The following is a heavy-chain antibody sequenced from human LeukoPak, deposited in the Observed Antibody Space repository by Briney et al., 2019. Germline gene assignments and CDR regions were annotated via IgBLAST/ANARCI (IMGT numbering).Heavy chain of an antibody. Sequence: NPSETLSLTCSVSGDSIGSSSYFWGWIRQPPGKGLEWIGTIYYNGNTYYTPSLKSRVAISIDTSKNQFSLKLSSVTAADTAVYYCARGVAAADASDNWGQGTLVTVSS. J-gene: IGHJ4*02. D-gene: IGHD6-13*01. CDR3: ARGVAAADASDN. CDR2: IYYNGNT. CDR1: GDSIGSSSYF. V-gene: IGHV4-39*07.